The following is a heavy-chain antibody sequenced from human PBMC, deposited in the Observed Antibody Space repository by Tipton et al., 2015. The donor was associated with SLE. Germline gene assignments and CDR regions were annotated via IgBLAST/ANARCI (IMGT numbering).Heavy chain of an antibody. J-gene: IGHJ4*02. CDR1: GGSMSYHY. CDR3: ARLISASDCNFDY. CDR2: IYYTGNT. V-gene: IGHV4-59*11. D-gene: IGHD5-12*01. Sequence: TLSLTCSVSGGSMSYHYWSWIRQPPGKGLEWIGYIYYTGNTNYNPSLKSRVTMSVDTSKSQFSLKLTFVSAADTALYYCARLISASDCNFDYWGQGTLVTVSS.